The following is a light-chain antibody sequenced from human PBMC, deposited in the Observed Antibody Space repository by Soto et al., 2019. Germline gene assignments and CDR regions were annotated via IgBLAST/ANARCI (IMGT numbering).Light chain of an antibody. V-gene: IGKV2-28*01. CDR1: QSLLHSNGYNY. Sequence: DIVMTQSPLSLPVTPGEPASISCRSSQSLLHSNGYNYLDWYLQKPGQSPQLLIYLGSNRASGGAERFSGSGSGTDFTLKISRVEAEDVGVYYCMQALQTPLTFGGGTKVEIK. CDR2: LGS. CDR3: MQALQTPLT. J-gene: IGKJ4*01.